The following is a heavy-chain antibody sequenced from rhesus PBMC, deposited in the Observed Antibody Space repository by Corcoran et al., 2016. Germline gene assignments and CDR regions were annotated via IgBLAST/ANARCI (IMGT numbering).Heavy chain of an antibody. Sequence: QVQLQESGPGLLKPSETLSLTCAVSGGSIRSNYWSWIRQPPGKGLAWFGRIYGIGGSTDYNPSPKSRVTISTDTSKNQFSLKLSSVTAADTAVYYCASHRAGVITLFAYWGQGVLVTVSS. CDR3: ASHRAGVITLFAY. CDR1: GGSIRSNY. CDR2: IYGIGGST. V-gene: IGHV4-160*01. J-gene: IGHJ4*01. D-gene: IGHD3-22*01.